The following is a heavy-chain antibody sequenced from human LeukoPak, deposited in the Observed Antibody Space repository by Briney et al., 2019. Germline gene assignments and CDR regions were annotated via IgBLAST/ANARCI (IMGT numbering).Heavy chain of an antibody. CDR1: GFTFDDYT. V-gene: IGHV3-43*01. Sequence: SGGSLRLSCAASGFTFDDYTMHWVRQAPGKGLEWVSLISWDGGSTYYADSVKGRFTISRDNAKKSLYLLMNSLRAEDTAVYYCAPPQIAATGNWGQGTLVTVSS. D-gene: IGHD6-13*01. CDR3: APPQIAATGN. CDR2: ISWDGGST. J-gene: IGHJ4*02.